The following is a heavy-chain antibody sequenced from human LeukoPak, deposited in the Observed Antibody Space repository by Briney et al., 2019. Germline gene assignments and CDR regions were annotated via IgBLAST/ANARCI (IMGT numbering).Heavy chain of an antibody. CDR1: GVPVRNVW. D-gene: IGHD3-22*01. CDR2: LKEKTEGGTT. V-gene: IGHV3-15*01. Sequence: GGSLRLSCAASGVPVRNVWMTWVRQASGKGLEWVGRLKEKTEGGTTDYAAPVKGRFTSSRDDSKNTLYLQMNSLKTDDTAVYYCTTTPSITMIVVVTDFDYWGQGTLVTVSS. CDR3: TTTPSITMIVVVTDFDY. J-gene: IGHJ4*02.